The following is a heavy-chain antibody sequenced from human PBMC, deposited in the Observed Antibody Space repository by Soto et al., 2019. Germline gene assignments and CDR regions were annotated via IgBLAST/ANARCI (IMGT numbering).Heavy chain of an antibody. J-gene: IGHJ4*02. CDR2: ISSNGGST. CDR1: GFTFSSYA. D-gene: IGHD3-10*01. CDR3: ARDGDSTMPTGSFLFDY. V-gene: IGHV3-64*01. Sequence: GGSLRLSCAASGFTFSSYAMHWVRQAPGKGLEYVSAISSNGGSTYYANSVKGRFTISRDNSKNTLYLQMGSLRAEDMAVYYCARDGDSTMPTGSFLFDYWGQGTLVTVSS.